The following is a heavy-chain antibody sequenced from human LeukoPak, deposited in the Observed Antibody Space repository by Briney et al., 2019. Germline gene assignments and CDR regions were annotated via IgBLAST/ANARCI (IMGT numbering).Heavy chain of an antibody. CDR1: GGSFSGYS. Sequence: SETLSLTCVVYGGSFSGYSWSWIRQPPGKGLEWIGEINQRRNTNYNPSLKSRVTISIDTSKNQFSLKLSSVTAADTAVYYCASRYCSSTSCYTGAEYFQHWGQGTLVTVSS. V-gene: IGHV4-34*01. CDR3: ASRYCSSTSCYTGAEYFQH. CDR2: INQRRNT. D-gene: IGHD2-2*02. J-gene: IGHJ1*01.